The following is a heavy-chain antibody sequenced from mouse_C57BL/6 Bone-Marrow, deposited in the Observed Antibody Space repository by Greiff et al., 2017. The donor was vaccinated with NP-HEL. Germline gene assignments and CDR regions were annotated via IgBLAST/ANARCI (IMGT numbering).Heavy chain of an antibody. CDR3: ASRYYDYDAHYFDY. V-gene: IGHV1-9*01. J-gene: IGHJ2*01. CDR2: ILPGSGST. Sequence: QVQLKESGAELMKPGASVKLSCTATGYTFTGYWIEWVKQRPGHGLEWIGEILPGSGSTNYNEKFKVKATFTAATSSNTAYMQLSSLTTEDSAIYYSASRYYDYDAHYFDYWGQGTTLTVSS. CDR1: GYTFTGYW. D-gene: IGHD2-4*01.